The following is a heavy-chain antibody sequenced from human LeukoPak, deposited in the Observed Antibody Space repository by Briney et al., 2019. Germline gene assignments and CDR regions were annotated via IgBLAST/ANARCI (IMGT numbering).Heavy chain of an antibody. D-gene: IGHD2-15*01. V-gene: IGHV4-59*01. J-gene: IGHJ5*02. Sequence: SETLSLTCTVSGDSITNSYWAWIRQSPGKGLEWIGHTYHSGSSAYHPSLKSRVSMLVDTSTNQLFLNLTSVTAADTAVYYCASRVVAAHNWFDPWGQGTLVTVSS. CDR3: ASRVVAAHNWFDP. CDR1: GDSITNSY. CDR2: TYHSGSS.